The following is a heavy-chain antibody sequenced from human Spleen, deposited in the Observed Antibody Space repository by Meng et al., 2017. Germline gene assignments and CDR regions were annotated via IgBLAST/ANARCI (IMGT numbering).Heavy chain of an antibody. CDR3: AKLVEAPSPPDY. D-gene: IGHD1-26*01. CDR1: GLTFSDHY. V-gene: IGHV3-72*01. J-gene: IGHJ4*02. Sequence: GESLKIPCAASGLTFSDHYMDWVRQAPGKGLEWVGRIRNKPMSDTTEYAASVKGRFIISRDDSKNSLYLQMNSLKSEDTAVYYCAKLVEAPSPPDYWGQGTLVTVSS. CDR2: IRNKPMSDTT.